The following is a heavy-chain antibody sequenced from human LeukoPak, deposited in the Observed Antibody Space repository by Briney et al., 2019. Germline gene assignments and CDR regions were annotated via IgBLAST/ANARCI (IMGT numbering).Heavy chain of an antibody. Sequence: GGSLRLSCAASGFTFSSYSITWVRQAPGKGLEWVSSISSSGAYIYYADSVKGRFTISRDNAKNSLYLQMSSLRAEDTAVYCCASPGSCSSTSCYVGYMDVWGKGTTVTVSS. CDR3: ASPGSCSSTSCYVGYMDV. J-gene: IGHJ6*03. CDR2: ISSSGAYI. V-gene: IGHV3-21*01. D-gene: IGHD2-2*01. CDR1: GFTFSSYS.